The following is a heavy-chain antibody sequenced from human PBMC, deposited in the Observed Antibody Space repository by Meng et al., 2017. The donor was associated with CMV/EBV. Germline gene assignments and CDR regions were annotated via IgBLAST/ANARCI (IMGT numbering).Heavy chain of an antibody. J-gene: IGHJ4*02. CDR1: GFTFSSYG. CDR2: IRYDGSNK. Sequence: GESLKISCAAPGFTFSSYGMHWVRQAPGKGLEWVTFIRYDGSNKYYADSVKGRFTISRDNSKNTLYLQMNSLRAEDTAVYYCFCFHFDYWGQGTLVTVSS. CDR3: FCFHFDY. D-gene: IGHD2-15*01. V-gene: IGHV3-30*02.